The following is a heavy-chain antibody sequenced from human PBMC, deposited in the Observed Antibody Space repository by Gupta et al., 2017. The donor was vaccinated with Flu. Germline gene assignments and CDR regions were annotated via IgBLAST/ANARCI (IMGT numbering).Heavy chain of an antibody. Sequence: QVLLQESGPGLVESSETLSITCTVSGDSVNTYYWTWTRPPLGGGGKWIGCVHHGGNTDYNPFIRSRVIISEDMSKNQFSLILSAVTAADTAIYFCARERGRYGSSGSEEPHFDIWGQGTLVTVSS. J-gene: IGHJ4*02. D-gene: IGHD3-16*02. CDR1: GDSVNTYY. CDR3: ARERGRYGSSGSEEPHFDI. V-gene: IGHV4-59*02. CDR2: VHHGGNT.